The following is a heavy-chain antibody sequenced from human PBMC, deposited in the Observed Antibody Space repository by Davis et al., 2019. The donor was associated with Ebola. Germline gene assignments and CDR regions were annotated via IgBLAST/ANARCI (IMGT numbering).Heavy chain of an antibody. CDR3: AREGADLVFSGLHV. CDR2: ISYYGGNE. J-gene: IGHJ6*02. CDR1: GFTFSTYA. V-gene: IGHV3-30-3*01. Sequence: PGGSLRLSCAASGFTFSTYALHWVRQAPGKGLEWVAVISYYGGNEYYADSVKGRFTISRDNSKNTLSLQTDSLKSEDTAVYYCAREGADLVFSGLHVWGQGTTVTVSS. D-gene: IGHD6-25*01.